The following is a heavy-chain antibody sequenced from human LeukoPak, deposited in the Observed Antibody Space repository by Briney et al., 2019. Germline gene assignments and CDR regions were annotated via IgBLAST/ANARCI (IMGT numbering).Heavy chain of an antibody. V-gene: IGHV1-69*13. D-gene: IGHD3-3*01. CDR1: GGTFSSYA. J-gene: IGHJ6*02. CDR3: ARDRNTIFGVVIREYYYYYYGMDV. CDR2: IITIFGTA. Sequence: ASVKVSCKASGGTFSSYAISWVRQAHGQGLEWMGGIITIFGTANYAQKFQGRVTITADESTSTAYMELSSMRSEDTAVYYCARDRNTIFGVVIREYYYYYYGMDVWGQGTTVTVSS.